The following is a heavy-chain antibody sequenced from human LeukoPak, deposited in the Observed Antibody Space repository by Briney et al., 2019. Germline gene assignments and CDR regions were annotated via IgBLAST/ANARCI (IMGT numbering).Heavy chain of an antibody. CDR3: AKTMVRTAILLSLPSYYYGLDV. V-gene: IGHV3-30*18. CDR1: GFTFSAYD. J-gene: IGHJ6*04. Sequence: GRSLRLSCAASGFTFSAYDMDWVRQAPGKGLEWVAVVSYDGGNRYHADSVKGRLTISRDNSKNTLYLQVNNLTTEDTAVYFCAKTMVRTAILLSLPSYYYGLDVWGTGTTVTVSS. CDR2: VSYDGGNR. D-gene: IGHD3-10*01.